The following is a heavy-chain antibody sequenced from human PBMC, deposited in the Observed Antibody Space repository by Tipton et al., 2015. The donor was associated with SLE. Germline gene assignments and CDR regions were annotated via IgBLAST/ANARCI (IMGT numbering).Heavy chain of an antibody. CDR2: ISAYNGNT. D-gene: IGHD3-9*01. J-gene: IGHJ4*02. V-gene: IGHV1-18*01. CDR3: RLTLTGYYEFDY. CDR1: GYTFISYG. Sequence: QSGPEVKKPGASVKVSCKASGYTFISYGISWVRQAPGQGLEWMGWISAYNGNTNYAQKLQGRVTMTTDTSTSTAYMELRSLTSGDTAVYYCRLTLTGYYEFDYWGQGTLVTVSS.